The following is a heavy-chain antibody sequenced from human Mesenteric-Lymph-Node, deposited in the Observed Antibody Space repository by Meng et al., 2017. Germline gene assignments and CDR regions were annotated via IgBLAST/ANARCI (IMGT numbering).Heavy chain of an antibody. J-gene: IGHJ4*02. V-gene: IGHV4-59*01. CDR2: INYSGNI. Sequence: ETLSLTCTVSGGSIRGYYWSWIRQPPGKGLEWIGYINYSGNINYNPSLKSRITISVDTSQNQFSLKMSSVTAADTAVYYCARAGGSGGDYWGQGTLVTVSS. CDR3: ARAGGSGGDY. D-gene: IGHD3-10*01. CDR1: GGSIRGYY.